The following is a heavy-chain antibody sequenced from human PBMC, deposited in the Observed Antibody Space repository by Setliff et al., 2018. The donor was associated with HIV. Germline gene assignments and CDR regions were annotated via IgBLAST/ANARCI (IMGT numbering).Heavy chain of an antibody. CDR3: AREATPRHSSGWVYFDY. Sequence: PGGSLRLSCAASGFTFSNYEMSWVRRAPGKGPEWVSYITGSGDTIYYADSVKGRFTMSRDNAKDSVYLQMNTLRVEDTAVYYCAREATPRHSSGWVYFDYWGQGMMVTVSS. CDR2: ITGSGDTI. CDR1: GFTFSNYE. D-gene: IGHD6-19*01. J-gene: IGHJ4*02. V-gene: IGHV3-48*03.